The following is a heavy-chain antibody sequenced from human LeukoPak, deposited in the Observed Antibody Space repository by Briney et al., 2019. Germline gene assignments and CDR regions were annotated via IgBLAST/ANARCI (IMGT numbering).Heavy chain of an antibody. D-gene: IGHD2-2*01. CDR3: ARVTQLRSYYYYGMDV. CDR1: GYTLTELS. J-gene: IGHJ6*02. Sequence: GASVTVSFKVSGYTLTELSMHWVRQAPGKGLEWMGGFDPEDGETIYAQKFQGRVTMTEDTSTDTAYMELSSLRSDDTAVYYCARVTQLRSYYYYGMDVWGQGTTVTVSS. V-gene: IGHV1-24*01. CDR2: FDPEDGET.